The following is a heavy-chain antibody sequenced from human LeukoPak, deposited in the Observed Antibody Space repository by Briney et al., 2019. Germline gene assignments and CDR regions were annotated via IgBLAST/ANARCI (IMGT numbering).Heavy chain of an antibody. D-gene: IGHD3-10*01. Sequence: GGSLRLSCAASGFTFRDAWMSWVRQAPGKGLEWVGRIKSKTDGGTTDYAAPVKGRFTISRDDSKNTLYLQMNSLRAEDTAVYYCAKSLYGSGSYWDPNFDYWGQGTLVTVSS. CDR1: GFTFRDAW. J-gene: IGHJ4*02. V-gene: IGHV3-15*01. CDR2: IKSKTDGGTT. CDR3: AKSLYGSGSYWDPNFDY.